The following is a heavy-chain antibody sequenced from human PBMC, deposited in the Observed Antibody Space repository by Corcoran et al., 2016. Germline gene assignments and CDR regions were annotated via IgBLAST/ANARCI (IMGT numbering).Heavy chain of an antibody. CDR3: ARTIAVAGTDDY. CDR2: ISSSSSYI. Sequence: EVQLVESGGGLVKPGGSLRLSCAASGFTFSSYSMNWVRQAPGKGLEWVSSISSSSSYIYYADSAKGRFTISRDNAKNSLYLQMNSLSAEDTAVYYCARTIAVAGTDDYWGQGTLVTVSS. J-gene: IGHJ4*02. D-gene: IGHD6-19*01. V-gene: IGHV3-21*01. CDR1: GFTFSSYS.